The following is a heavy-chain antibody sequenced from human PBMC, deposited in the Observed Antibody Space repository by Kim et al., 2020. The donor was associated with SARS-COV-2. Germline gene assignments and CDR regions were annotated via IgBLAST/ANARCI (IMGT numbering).Heavy chain of an antibody. Sequence: GGSLRLSCAASGFTFSSYGMHWVRQAPGKGLEWVAVISYDGSNKYYADSVKGRFTIARDNSKNTLYLQMNSLRAEDTAVYYCAKDLGWQPSDADFDYWGQGTLVTVSS. CDR1: GFTFSSYG. V-gene: IGHV3-30*18. D-gene: IGHD3-3*01. J-gene: IGHJ4*02. CDR2: ISYDGSNK. CDR3: AKDLGWQPSDADFDY.